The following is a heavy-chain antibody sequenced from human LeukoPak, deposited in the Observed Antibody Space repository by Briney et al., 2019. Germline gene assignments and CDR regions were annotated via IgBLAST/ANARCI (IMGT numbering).Heavy chain of an antibody. CDR2: IYTSGST. D-gene: IGHD3-22*01. CDR1: GGSISSGSCY. CDR3: ALEGSGYYSDAFDI. J-gene: IGHJ3*02. V-gene: IGHV4-61*02. Sequence: PSETLSLTCTVSGGSISSGSCYWSWIRQPAGKGLEWIGRIYTSGSTNYNPSLKSRVTISVDTSKNQFSLKLSSVTAADTAVYYCALEGSGYYSDAFDIWGQGTMVTVSS.